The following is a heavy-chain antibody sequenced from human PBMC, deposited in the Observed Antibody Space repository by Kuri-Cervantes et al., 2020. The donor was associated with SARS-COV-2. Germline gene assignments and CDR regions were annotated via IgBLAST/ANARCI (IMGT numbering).Heavy chain of an antibody. D-gene: IGHD2-15*01. CDR2: IYESGDT. J-gene: IGHJ3*02. V-gene: IGHV4-39*07. CDR3: ARDFGYCSGGSCSEDAFDI. CDR1: GASISSSTYY. Sequence: SETLSLTCTVSGASISSSTYYWGWIRQSPGKGLEWLGSIYESGDTYYSSSLKSRLRLSVDTSKNQFSLKLSSVTAADTAVYYCARDFGYCSGGSCSEDAFDIWGQGQWSPSPQ.